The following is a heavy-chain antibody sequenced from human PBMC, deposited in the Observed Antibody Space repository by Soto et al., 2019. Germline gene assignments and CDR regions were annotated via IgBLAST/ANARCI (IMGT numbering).Heavy chain of an antibody. J-gene: IGHJ6*02. D-gene: IGHD5-12*01. V-gene: IGHV4-31*03. CDR1: GGSISSGGYY. Sequence: PSETLSLTCTVSGGSISSGGYYWSWIRQHLGKGLEWIGYIYYSGSTYYNPSLKSRVTISVDTSKNQFSLKLSSVTAADTAVYYCARDRAKRERWLQSTFYYGMDVWGQGTTVTVSS. CDR3: ARDRAKRERWLQSTFYYGMDV. CDR2: IYYSGST.